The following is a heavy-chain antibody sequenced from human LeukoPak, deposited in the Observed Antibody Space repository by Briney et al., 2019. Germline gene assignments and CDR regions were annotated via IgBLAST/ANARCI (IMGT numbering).Heavy chain of an antibody. J-gene: IGHJ4*02. Sequence: SQTLSLTRTVSGGSISSGSYYWSWIRQPAGKVLEWIGRIYTSGSPNSNPSLQSRVTISVDTSKNQCSLKLSSVTAADTAVYYCARERWLHLEDYWGQGTLVTVSS. CDR3: ARERWLHLEDY. V-gene: IGHV4-61*02. CDR2: IYTSGSP. D-gene: IGHD5-24*01. CDR1: GGSISSGSYY.